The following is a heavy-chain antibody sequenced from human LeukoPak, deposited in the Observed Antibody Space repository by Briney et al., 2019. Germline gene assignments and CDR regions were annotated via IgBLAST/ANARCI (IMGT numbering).Heavy chain of an antibody. Sequence: GSLRLSCAASGFTFSTYDMHWVRQATGKGLEWVSGMGKTAGDTYYSGSVKGRFTISRENAKDSVYLEMNSLEAGDTAVYYCARGAAGFDYWGQGTLVSVSS. J-gene: IGHJ4*02. CDR2: MGKTAGDT. V-gene: IGHV3-13*04. D-gene: IGHD6-13*01. CDR1: GFTFSTYD. CDR3: ARGAAGFDY.